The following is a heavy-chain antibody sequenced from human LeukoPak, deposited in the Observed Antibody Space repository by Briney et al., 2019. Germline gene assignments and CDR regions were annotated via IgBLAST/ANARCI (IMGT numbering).Heavy chain of an antibody. J-gene: IGHJ6*02. D-gene: IGHD1-26*01. Sequence: IPSETLSLTCTVSGDSISTYYWSWIRQPPGKGLEWIGYIYYSGSTNYNPSLKSRVTISVDTSKNQFSLKLISVTAADTAVYYCARDDSGSYHQLGVWGQGTTVTVSS. V-gene: IGHV4-59*01. CDR3: ARDDSGSYHQLGV. CDR1: GDSISTYY. CDR2: IYYSGST.